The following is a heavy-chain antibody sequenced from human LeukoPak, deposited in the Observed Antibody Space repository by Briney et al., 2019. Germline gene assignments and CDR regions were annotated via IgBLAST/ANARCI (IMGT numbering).Heavy chain of an antibody. Sequence: SETLSLTCTVSGGSMSSGSYYWSWIRQPAGKGLEWIGRIYTSGSTNYNPSLKSRVTISVDTSKNQFSLKLSSVTAADTAVYYCARERYYYDSSGYRTVGDAFDIWGQGTMVTVSS. J-gene: IGHJ3*02. CDR1: GGSMSSGSYY. CDR3: ARERYYYDSSGYRTVGDAFDI. D-gene: IGHD3-22*01. CDR2: IYTSGST. V-gene: IGHV4-61*02.